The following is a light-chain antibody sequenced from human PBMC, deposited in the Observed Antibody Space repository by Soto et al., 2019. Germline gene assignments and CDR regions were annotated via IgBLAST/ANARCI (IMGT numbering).Light chain of an antibody. Sequence: EIVLTESPVTLSLSPGARATLSCRASQSVSVNSLAWYQQKGGQAPRLLIFDASNRAAGVPARFSGSGSGTDFTLTIRSLEPEDFAVYFCQQRSSWPPITFGQGTRLEIK. CDR1: QSVSVNS. CDR2: DAS. J-gene: IGKJ5*01. CDR3: QQRSSWPPIT. V-gene: IGKV3-11*01.